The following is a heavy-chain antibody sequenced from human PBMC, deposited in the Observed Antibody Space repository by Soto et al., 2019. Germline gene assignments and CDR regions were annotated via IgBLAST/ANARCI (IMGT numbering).Heavy chain of an antibody. Sequence: GGSLRLSCAASGFTFSSYSMNWVRQAPGKGLEWVSFISSSSSYIYYADSVKGRFTISRDNAKNSLYLQMNSLRAEDTAVYYCARDLRIISYSSPDYWGQGTLVTVSS. CDR3: ARDLRIISYSSPDY. CDR1: GFTFSSYS. D-gene: IGHD6-13*01. CDR2: ISSSSSYI. J-gene: IGHJ4*02. V-gene: IGHV3-21*01.